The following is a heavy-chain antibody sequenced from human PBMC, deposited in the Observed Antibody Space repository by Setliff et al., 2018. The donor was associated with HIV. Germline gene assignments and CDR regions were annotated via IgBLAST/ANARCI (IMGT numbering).Heavy chain of an antibody. CDR2: FNPIFTSP. CDR1: GGIFTTSS. D-gene: IGHD2-21*02. CDR3: ARGVRVTVVQRASSLDF. J-gene: IGHJ4*02. Sequence: SVKVSCKSSGGIFTTSSISWMRQVPGQGLEWMGGFNPIFTSPDYAQKFQDRITMTADESTSTAYMELRSLTSEDTAVYFCARGVRVTVVQRASSLDFWGQGTLVTVSS. V-gene: IGHV1-69*13.